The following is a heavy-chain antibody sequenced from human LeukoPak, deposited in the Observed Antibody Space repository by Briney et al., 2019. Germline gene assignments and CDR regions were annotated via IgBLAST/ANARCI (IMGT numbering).Heavy chain of an antibody. CDR2: IRSKAYGGTT. CDR3: ARPRSSSWYNYGMDV. J-gene: IGHJ6*02. Sequence: GGSLRLSCTASGFTFGDYAMSWFRQAPGKGLEWVGFIRSKAYGGTTEYAASVKGRFTISRDDSKSIAYLQMNSLKTEDTAVYYCARPRSSSWYNYGMDVWGQGTTVTVSS. D-gene: IGHD6-13*01. V-gene: IGHV3-49*03. CDR1: GFTFGDYA.